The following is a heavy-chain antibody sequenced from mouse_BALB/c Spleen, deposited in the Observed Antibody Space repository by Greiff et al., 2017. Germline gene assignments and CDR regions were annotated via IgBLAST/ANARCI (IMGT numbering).Heavy chain of an antibody. CDR2: INPYNGDT. J-gene: IGHJ1*01. CDR1: GYSFTGYF. D-gene: IGHD1-1*01. Sequence: VQLQQSGPELVKPGASVKISCKASGYSFTGYFMNWVMQSHGKSLEWIGRINPYNGDTFYNQKFKGKATLTVDKSSSTAHMELRSLASEDSAVYYCARASYYGSSYDWYFDVWGAGTTVTVSS. CDR3: ARASYYGSSYDWYFDV. V-gene: IGHV1-20*02.